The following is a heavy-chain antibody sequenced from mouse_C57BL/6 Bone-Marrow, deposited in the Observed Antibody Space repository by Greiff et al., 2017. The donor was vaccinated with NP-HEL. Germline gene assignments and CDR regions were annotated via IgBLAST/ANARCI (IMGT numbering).Heavy chain of an antibody. J-gene: IGHJ2*01. CDR1: GYAFTNYL. D-gene: IGHD1-1*01. CDR2: INPGSGGT. CDR3: ARSGDYGSSFDY. V-gene: IGHV1-54*01. Sequence: LPQPGAELVRPGTSVKVSCKASGYAFTNYLIEWVKQRPGQGLEWIGVINPGSGGTNYNEKLWGKATLTADKSSSTAYMQLSSLTSEDSAVYFCARSGDYGSSFDYWGQGTTLTVSS.